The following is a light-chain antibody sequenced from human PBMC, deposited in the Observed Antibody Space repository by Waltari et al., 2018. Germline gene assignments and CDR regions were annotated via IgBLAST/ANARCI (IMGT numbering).Light chain of an antibody. V-gene: IGKV1-39*01. J-gene: IGKJ2*01. CDR1: QTISTY. CDR3: HQSHTAPHT. CDR2: AAS. Sequence: DIQMTQSPSSLSASVGDNVTITCRTSQTISTYLNWYQQTAGKAPKLLIYAASTLQSGVPSRFRGSGSGTDFTLTISSLQPEDFATYYCHQSHTAPHTFGQGTKLEIK.